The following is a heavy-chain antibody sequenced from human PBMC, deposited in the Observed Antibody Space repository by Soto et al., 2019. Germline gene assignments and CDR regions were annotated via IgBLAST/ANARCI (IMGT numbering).Heavy chain of an antibody. D-gene: IGHD3-3*01. CDR1: GGSISSYY. Sequence: QVQLQESGPGLVKPSETLSLTCTVSGGSISSYYWSWIRQPPGKGLEWIGYIYYSGSTNYNPSLKSRVTISVDTSKNQFSLKLSSVTAADTAVYYCARAPEDDFWSGYSAYHFDYWGQGTLVTVSS. V-gene: IGHV4-59*01. J-gene: IGHJ4*02. CDR3: ARAPEDDFWSGYSAYHFDY. CDR2: IYYSGST.